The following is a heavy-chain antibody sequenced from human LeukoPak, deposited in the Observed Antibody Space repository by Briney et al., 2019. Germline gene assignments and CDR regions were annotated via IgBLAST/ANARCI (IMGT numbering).Heavy chain of an antibody. D-gene: IGHD6-19*01. J-gene: IGHJ6*02. Sequence: GGSLRLSCAASGFTFSSYGMHWVRQAPGKGLEWVAVISYDGSNKYYADSVKGRFTISRDNSKNTLYLQMNSLRAEDTAVYYCARDAGWPVDLSPHGTTYGMDVWGQGTTVTVSS. CDR2: ISYDGSNK. CDR1: GFTFSSYG. CDR3: ARDAGWPVDLSPHGTTYGMDV. V-gene: IGHV3-30*03.